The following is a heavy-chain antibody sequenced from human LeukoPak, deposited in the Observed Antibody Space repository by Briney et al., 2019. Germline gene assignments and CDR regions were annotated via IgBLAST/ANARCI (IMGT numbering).Heavy chain of an antibody. CDR1: GFTFSSYA. V-gene: IGHV3-30-3*01. CDR2: ISYDGSNK. CDR3: ARDSGYYGSGIDAFDI. Sequence: GGSLRLSCAASGFTFSSYAMHWVRQAPGKGLEWVAVISYDGSNKYYADSMKGRFTISRDNSKNTLYLQMNSLRAEDTAVYYCARDSGYYGSGIDAFDIWGQGTMVTVSS. D-gene: IGHD3-10*01. J-gene: IGHJ3*02.